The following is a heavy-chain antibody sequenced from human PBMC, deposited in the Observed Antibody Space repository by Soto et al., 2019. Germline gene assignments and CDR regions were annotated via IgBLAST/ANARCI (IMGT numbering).Heavy chain of an antibody. Sequence: GGSLRLSCAASGFTFSTYSMTWVRQAPGKGLEWVSSISSSTTYIYYADSVKGRFTISRGNTKNSLYLQMNSLRAADTAIYYCARGTADYYDSSGYFEYWGQGTLVTVSS. CDR3: ARGTADYYDSSGYFEY. CDR2: ISSSTTYI. V-gene: IGHV3-21*01. J-gene: IGHJ4*02. D-gene: IGHD3-22*01. CDR1: GFTFSTYS.